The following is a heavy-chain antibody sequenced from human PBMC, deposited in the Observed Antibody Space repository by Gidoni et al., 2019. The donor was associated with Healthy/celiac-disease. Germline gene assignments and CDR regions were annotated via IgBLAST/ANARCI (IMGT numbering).Heavy chain of an antibody. Sequence: EVQLVESGGGLVKPGGSLGLSCAASGFTFSRYSMNWVRQAPGKGLEWVSSISSSSSYIYYADSVKVRFTISRDNAKNSLYRQMNSLRAEDTAVYYCARERESLDTIFGVVIMDYYYYGMDVWGQGTTVTVSS. CDR3: ARERESLDTIFGVVIMDYYYYGMDV. CDR2: ISSSSSYI. V-gene: IGHV3-21*01. D-gene: IGHD3-3*01. J-gene: IGHJ6*02. CDR1: GFTFSRYS.